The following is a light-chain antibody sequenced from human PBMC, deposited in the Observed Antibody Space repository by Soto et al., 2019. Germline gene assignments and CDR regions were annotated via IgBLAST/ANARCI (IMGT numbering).Light chain of an antibody. V-gene: IGKV3-15*01. Sequence: ETVMTQSPATLSVSPGEGATLSCRASQSVSTNLAWYQQKPGQAPRLLIYAASRLQSGVPSRFSGTGSGTDFTLTISSLQPEDFAIYYCQQTFGKPLVTFGQGTRLEIK. CDR3: QQTFGKPLVT. CDR1: QSVSTN. J-gene: IGKJ5*01. CDR2: AAS.